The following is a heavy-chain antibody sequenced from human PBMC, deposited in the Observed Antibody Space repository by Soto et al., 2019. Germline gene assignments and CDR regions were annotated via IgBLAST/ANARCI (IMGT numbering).Heavy chain of an antibody. Sequence: EVQLVESGGGLVKPGGSLRLSCAASGFTFSNAWMSWVRQAPGKGLEWVGRIKSKTDGGTTDYAAPVKGRFTISREDSKNTLYLQMNSLKTEDTAVYYCTTVGTMVRGVISVLYYGMDVWGQGTTVTVSS. CDR2: IKSKTDGGTT. J-gene: IGHJ6*02. CDR1: GFTFSNAW. CDR3: TTVGTMVRGVISVLYYGMDV. V-gene: IGHV3-15*01. D-gene: IGHD3-10*01.